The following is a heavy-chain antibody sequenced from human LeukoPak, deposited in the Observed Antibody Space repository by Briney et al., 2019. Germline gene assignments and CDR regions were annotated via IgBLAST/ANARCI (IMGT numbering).Heavy chain of an antibody. CDR1: GGSISNYY. Sequence: SETLSLTCTVSGGSISNYYWSWLRQPPGKGLEWIGYIYYSGSTNYSPSLKSRGTISLDTSKNQFSLRLSSVTAADTAVYYCTRDGPAVGGFDYWGQGTLVTVSS. CDR3: TRDGPAVGGFDY. D-gene: IGHD6-13*01. J-gene: IGHJ4*02. V-gene: IGHV4-59*01. CDR2: IYYSGST.